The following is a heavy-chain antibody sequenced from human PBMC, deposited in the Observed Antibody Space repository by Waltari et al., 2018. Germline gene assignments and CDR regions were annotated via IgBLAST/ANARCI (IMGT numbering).Heavy chain of an antibody. CDR2: ISPTGYDK. Sequence: GGHLVPPGGSLRLSCGGPGFTLGGHNINWVRQTPEKGLEWISHISPTGYDKLYAASVRGRFTISRDSAKSVFLEMSRLRAEDTGVYYCVRSLYINYGSPGFEEWGPGTMVTVS. D-gene: IGHD3-16*01. V-gene: IGHV3-48*03. CDR1: GFTLGGHN. J-gene: IGHJ3*01. CDR3: VRSLYINYGSPGFEE.